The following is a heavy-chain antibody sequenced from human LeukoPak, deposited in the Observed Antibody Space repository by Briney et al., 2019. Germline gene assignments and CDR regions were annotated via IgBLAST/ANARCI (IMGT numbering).Heavy chain of an antibody. J-gene: IGHJ4*02. V-gene: IGHV4-39*01. CDR2: IYYSGST. D-gene: IGHD4/OR15-4a*01. CDR1: GGSIDSSSYY. Sequence: SETLSLTCTVSGGSIDSSSYYWGWIRQPPGKGLEWIGSIYYSGSTYYHPSLKSRVTISVDTSKNQFSLKLSSVTAADTAVYYCSSSDYVYYFDYWGQGTLVTVSS. CDR3: SSSDYVYYFDY.